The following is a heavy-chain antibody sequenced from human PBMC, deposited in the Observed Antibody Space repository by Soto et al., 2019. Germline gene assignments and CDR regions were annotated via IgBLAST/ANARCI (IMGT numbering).Heavy chain of an antibody. Sequence: ASMKVSCKASGFRFTSSHFHWVRQAPGQGLEWMGIVFPSSGSATYAQKFQGRVTMTRDLSSTTVYMELSSLTSEDTAVYYCARDSGGYFVDFWGQGTRVTVSS. CDR2: VFPSSGSA. J-gene: IGHJ4*02. D-gene: IGHD5-12*01. CDR1: GFRFTSSH. V-gene: IGHV1-46*01. CDR3: ARDSGGYFVDF.